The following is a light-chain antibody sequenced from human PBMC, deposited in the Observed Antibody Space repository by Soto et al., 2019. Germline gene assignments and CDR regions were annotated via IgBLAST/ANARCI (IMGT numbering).Light chain of an antibody. J-gene: IGKJ1*01. Sequence: EIVLTQSPGTLSLSPGERATLSCRASQSVSSDYLAWYQQKPGQAPRLLIYGPSSRPTGIPDRFSGSGSGTDFTLTISRLEPEDFAVYYCQQYGSSPPWTFGQGTKVEIK. V-gene: IGKV3-20*01. CDR3: QQYGSSPPWT. CDR1: QSVSSDY. CDR2: GPS.